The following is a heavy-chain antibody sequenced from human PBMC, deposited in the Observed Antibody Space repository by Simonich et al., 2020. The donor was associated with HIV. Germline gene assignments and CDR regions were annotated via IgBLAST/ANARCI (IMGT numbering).Heavy chain of an antibody. J-gene: IGHJ6*03. CDR3: ARGSPQDPYYYYYYMDV. D-gene: IGHD2-15*01. CDR1: GYTFTSYA. Sequence: QVQLVQSGSELKKPGASVKVSCKASGYTFTSYAMNWVRQAPGQGLEWMGGIIPIFGTANYAQKFQGRVTITADESTSTAYMELRSLRSDDTAVYYCARGSPQDPYYYYYYMDVWGKGTTVTVSS. CDR2: IIPIFGTA. V-gene: IGHV1-69*01.